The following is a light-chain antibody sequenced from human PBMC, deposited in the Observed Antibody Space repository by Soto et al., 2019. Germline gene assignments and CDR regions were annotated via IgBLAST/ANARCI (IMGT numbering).Light chain of an antibody. CDR3: GTWDSRLRVVV. CDR1: SSNIGNNY. Sequence: QSVLTQPPSVSAAPRQKVTISCSGSSSNIGNNYVSWYHRVPGTAPKLLINDNNERPSGIPDRFSGSKSGTSATLDITGLQTGDEGDYYCGTWDSRLRVVVFGGGTKLTVL. CDR2: DNN. J-gene: IGLJ2*01. V-gene: IGLV1-51*01.